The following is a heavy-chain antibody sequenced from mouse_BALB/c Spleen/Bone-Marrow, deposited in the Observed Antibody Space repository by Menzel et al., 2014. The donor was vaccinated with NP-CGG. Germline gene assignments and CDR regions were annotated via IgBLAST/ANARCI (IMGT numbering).Heavy chain of an antibody. CDR3: ARVSYYAMDY. Sequence: EVKLEESGGGLVQPGGSLKLSCAASGFTFSSYGMSWVRQTPDKRLELVATINSNGGSTYYPDSVKGRFTISRDNAKNTLYLQMSSLKSEDTAMYYCARVSYYAMDYWSQGTSVTVSS. V-gene: IGHV5-6-3*01. CDR1: GFTFSSYG. CDR2: INSNGGST. J-gene: IGHJ4*01.